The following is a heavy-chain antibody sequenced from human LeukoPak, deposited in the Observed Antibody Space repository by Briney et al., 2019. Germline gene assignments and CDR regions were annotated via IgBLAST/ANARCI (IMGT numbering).Heavy chain of an antibody. D-gene: IGHD1-26*01. Sequence: GRSLRLSCAASGFTFSSYAMHWVRQAPGKGLEWVAVISYDGSNKYYADSVKGRFTISRDNSKNTLYLQMNGLRAEDTAVYYCARDGSGSYMDYWGQGTLVTVSS. CDR2: ISYDGSNK. V-gene: IGHV3-30-3*01. CDR3: ARDGSGSYMDY. CDR1: GFTFSSYA. J-gene: IGHJ4*02.